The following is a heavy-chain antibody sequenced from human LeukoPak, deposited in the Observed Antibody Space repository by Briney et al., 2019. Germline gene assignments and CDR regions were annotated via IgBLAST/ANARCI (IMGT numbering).Heavy chain of an antibody. CDR3: ARGGRDVIAAAGTIGY. J-gene: IGHJ4*02. D-gene: IGHD6-13*01. CDR1: GFTFSSYS. V-gene: IGHV3-21*01. Sequence: GGSLRLSCAASGFTFSSYSMNWVRQAPGKGLERVSSISSSSSYIYYADSVKGRFTISRDNAKNSLYLQMNSLRAEDTAVYYCARGGRDVIAAAGTIGYWGQGTLVTVSS. CDR2: ISSSSSYI.